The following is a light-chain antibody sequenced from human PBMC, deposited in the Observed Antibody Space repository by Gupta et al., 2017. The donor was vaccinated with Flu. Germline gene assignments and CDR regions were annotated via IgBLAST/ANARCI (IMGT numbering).Light chain of an antibody. CDR1: QSVLHTPTNNNY. CDR3: QQYYSIPYN. Sequence: DIVMTQSPDSLAVSLGERATINCKSSQSVLHTPTNNNYLAWFQQKPQQPPKLLIYWASTRESGVPDRFSGSGSGTDFTLTISSLQAEDGAVYYCQQYYSIPYNFGQGTKLEIK. J-gene: IGKJ2*01. V-gene: IGKV4-1*01. CDR2: WAS.